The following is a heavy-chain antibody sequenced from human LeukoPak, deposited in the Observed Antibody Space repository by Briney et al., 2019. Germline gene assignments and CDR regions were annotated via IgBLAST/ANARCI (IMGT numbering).Heavy chain of an antibody. V-gene: IGHV3-48*01. Sequence: GGSLRLSCAASGFTFSSYSMNWVRQAPGKGLEWVSYISSSSSTIYYADSVKGRFTISRDNAKNSLYLQMNSLRAEDTAAYYCARDLYYDSSGPGNFDYWGQGTLVTVSS. D-gene: IGHD3-22*01. CDR3: ARDLYYDSSGPGNFDY. CDR1: GFTFSSYS. J-gene: IGHJ4*02. CDR2: ISSSSSTI.